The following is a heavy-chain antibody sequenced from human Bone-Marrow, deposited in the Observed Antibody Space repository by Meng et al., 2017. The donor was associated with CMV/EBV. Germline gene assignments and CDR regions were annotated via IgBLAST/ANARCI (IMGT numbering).Heavy chain of an antibody. Sequence: ASVKVSCKASGYTFTTYDINWVRQATGQGLEWMGWMNPNSGNTGYAQKFQGRVTLTRVTSISTAYMELSSLTSDDTAVYYCARTRIEVEPDGRKIKYYNYGMDVCDQGTTVTVSS. J-gene: IGHJ6*02. CDR2: MNPNSGNT. V-gene: IGHV1-8*01. D-gene: IGHD2-2*01. CDR1: GYTFTTYD. CDR3: ARTRIEVEPDGRKIKYYNYGMDV.